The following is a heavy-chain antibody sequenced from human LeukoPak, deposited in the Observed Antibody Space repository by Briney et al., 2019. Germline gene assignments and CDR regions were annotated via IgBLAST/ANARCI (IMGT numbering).Heavy chain of an antibody. Sequence: ASVKVSCKASGYTFTGYYMHWVRQAPGQGLEWMGWISPNSGGTNYAQKFQGRVTMTRDTSISTAYMELSRLRSDDTAVYYCARSPVPITMARGVIHNWFDPWGQGTLVTVSS. CDR2: ISPNSGGT. D-gene: IGHD3-10*01. J-gene: IGHJ5*02. V-gene: IGHV1-2*02. CDR3: ARSPVPITMARGVIHNWFDP. CDR1: GYTFTGYY.